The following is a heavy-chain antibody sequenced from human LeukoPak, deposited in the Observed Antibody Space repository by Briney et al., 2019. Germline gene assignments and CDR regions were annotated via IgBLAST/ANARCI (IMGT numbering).Heavy chain of an antibody. CDR3: ARYPGDENFRSGAHQYYMDV. CDR1: GFTFSDYY. CDR2: IGTSGSPV. J-gene: IGHJ6*03. V-gene: IGHV3-11*01. D-gene: IGHD3-3*01. Sequence: GGSLRLSCAASGFTFSDYYMTWIRQAPGKGLEWVSYIGTSGSPVYYADSVKGRFTISRDNAKKSLYLQMNSLRAEDTAVYYCARYPGDENFRSGAHQYYMDVWGKGTTVTVS.